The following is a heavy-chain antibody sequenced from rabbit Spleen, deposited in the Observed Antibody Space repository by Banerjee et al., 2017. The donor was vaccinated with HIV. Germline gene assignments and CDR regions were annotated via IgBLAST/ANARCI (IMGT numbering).Heavy chain of an antibody. CDR1: GFSLSNNYV. Sequence: QEQLEESGGGLVQPEGSLTLTCKASGFSLSNNYVIRWVRQAPGKGLEWIACIYTGSSGGTYYASRAKGRFTISKTSSTTVTLQMTSLTVADTATYFCARDSGTSFSSYGMDLWGQGTLVTVS. CDR2: IYTGSSGGT. CDR3: ARDSGTSFSSYGMDL. J-gene: IGHJ6*01. D-gene: IGHD8-1*01. V-gene: IGHV1S45*01.